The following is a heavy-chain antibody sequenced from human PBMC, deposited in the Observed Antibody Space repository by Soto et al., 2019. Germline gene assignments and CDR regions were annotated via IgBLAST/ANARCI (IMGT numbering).Heavy chain of an antibody. J-gene: IGHJ4*02. CDR1: GFSLTNANVG. Sequence: QVTLKESGPVLVKPTETLTLTCTVSGFSLTNANVGVTWIRQPPGKALEWLAHIFSDDEKSSNPSLKRKVTISKDTSESQVVLTMTNMDPVDTATYYCARIYHTELGVYYFDFWGQGALVTVSS. CDR2: IFSDDEK. D-gene: IGHD3-10*01. CDR3: ARIYHTELGVYYFDF. V-gene: IGHV2-26*01.